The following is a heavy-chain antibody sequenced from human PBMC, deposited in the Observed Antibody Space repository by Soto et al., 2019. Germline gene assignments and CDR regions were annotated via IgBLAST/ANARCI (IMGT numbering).Heavy chain of an antibody. V-gene: IGHV3-9*01. D-gene: IGHD2-2*01. Sequence: GGSLRLSCAASGFTFDDYAMHWVRQAPGKGLEWVSGISWNSGSIGYADSVKGRFTISRDNAKNSLYLQMNSLRAEDTALYYCAKATHCSSTSCYLQNRPFDYWGQGTLVTVSS. CDR1: GFTFDDYA. J-gene: IGHJ4*02. CDR3: AKATHCSSTSCYLQNRPFDY. CDR2: ISWNSGSI.